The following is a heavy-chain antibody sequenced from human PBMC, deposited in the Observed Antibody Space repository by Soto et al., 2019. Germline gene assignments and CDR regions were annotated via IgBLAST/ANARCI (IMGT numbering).Heavy chain of an antibody. CDR2: IRGGGGRT. D-gene: IGHD3-9*01. CDR1: GFTFSNYA. Sequence: EVQLLESGGGLIQPGGSLRLSCAASGFTFSNYAMSWVRQAPGKGLEWVSGIRGGGGRTYYADSVKGRFTISRDNYKKTIFLQMNSLRVEDMTLYYYAKEYDILTDSDLWGQGTMVTVSS. CDR3: AKEYDILTDSDL. V-gene: IGHV3-23*01. J-gene: IGHJ4*02.